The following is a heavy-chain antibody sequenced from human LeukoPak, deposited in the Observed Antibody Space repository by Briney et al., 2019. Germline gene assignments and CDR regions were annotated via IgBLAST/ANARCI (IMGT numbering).Heavy chain of an antibody. CDR2: INWNGGST. D-gene: IGHD3-3*01. CDR1: GFTFDDYG. Sequence: GGSLRLSCAASGFTFDDYGMSWVRQAPGKGLEWVSGINWNGGSTGYADSVKGRFTISRDNAKNSLYLQMNSLRAEDTALYYCARDKDDFWSGYPTDYYYYMDVWAKGPRSPSP. V-gene: IGHV3-20*04. CDR3: ARDKDDFWSGYPTDYYYYMDV. J-gene: IGHJ6*03.